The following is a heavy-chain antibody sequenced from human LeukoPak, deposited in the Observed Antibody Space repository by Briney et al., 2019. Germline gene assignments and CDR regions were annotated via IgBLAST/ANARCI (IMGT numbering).Heavy chain of an antibody. J-gene: IGHJ4*02. V-gene: IGHV4-39*07. D-gene: IGHD3-3*01. CDR1: GGSISSSSYY. Sequence: SETLSLTCTVSGGSISSSSYYWGWIRQPPGKGLEWIGSIYYSGSTYYNPSLKSRVTISVDTSKNQFSLKLSSVTAADTAVYYCARAGFLEWLPIFDYWGQGTLVTVSS. CDR3: ARAGFLEWLPIFDY. CDR2: IYYSGST.